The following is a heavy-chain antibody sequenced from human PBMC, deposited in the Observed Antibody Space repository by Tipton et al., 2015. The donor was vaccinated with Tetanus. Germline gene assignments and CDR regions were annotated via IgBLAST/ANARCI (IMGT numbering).Heavy chain of an antibody. J-gene: IGHJ5*02. V-gene: IGHV5-51*01. CDR3: ARHLFRTGHGPMDP. CDR2: IYPIDSTT. CDR1: GYSFSSANFW. Sequence: VQLVQSGAEVKKPGESLKISCKASGYSFSSANFWIGWVRQMPGKGLEWMGIIYPIDSTTRYSPSFEGQVTFSADKSINTAYLQWNSLKASDTAVYFCARHLFRTGHGPMDPWGQGTLVTVSS. D-gene: IGHD3/OR15-3a*01.